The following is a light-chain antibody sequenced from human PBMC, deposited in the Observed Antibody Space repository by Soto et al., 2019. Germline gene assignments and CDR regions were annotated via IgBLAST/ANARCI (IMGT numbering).Light chain of an antibody. V-gene: IGKV1-6*01. CDR3: LLDFSYFWA. J-gene: IGKJ1*01. Sequence: AIQLTQSPSSLSASVGDRVTITCRASQGIRSALGWYQQKPGKVPKLLIYAASTLQSGVPSRFSGSGSGTDFTLTISSLQPEDFATYYCLLDFSYFWAFGQGTKWISN. CDR1: QGIRSA. CDR2: AAS.